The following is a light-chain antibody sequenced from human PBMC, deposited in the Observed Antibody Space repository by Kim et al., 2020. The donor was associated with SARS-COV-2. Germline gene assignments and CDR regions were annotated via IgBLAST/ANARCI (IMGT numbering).Light chain of an antibody. CDR1: NYNIGSNH. V-gene: IGLV1-44*01. J-gene: IGLJ3*02. CDR2: SDN. CDR3: AAWDDNLHWV. Sequence: GQRVTISCSGSNYNIGSNHVNWYQHLPGTAPKLLIYSDNQRPSGVPDRFSGSKSGTSASLAISGLQSDDEGDYYCAAWDDNLHWVFGGGTKLTVL.